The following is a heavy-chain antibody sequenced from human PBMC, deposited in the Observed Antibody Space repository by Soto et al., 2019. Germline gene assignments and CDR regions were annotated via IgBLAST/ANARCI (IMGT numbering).Heavy chain of an antibody. D-gene: IGHD1-7*01. CDR1: GFTFSSYS. Sequence: PGGSLRLSCAASGFTFSSYSMNWVRQAPGKGLEWVSSISSSSSYIYYADSVKGRFTISRDNAKNSLYLQMNSLRAEDTAVYYCARVVGNWNYAEDAFDIWGQGSMATVSS. CDR3: ARVVGNWNYAEDAFDI. V-gene: IGHV3-21*01. J-gene: IGHJ3*02. CDR2: ISSSSSYI.